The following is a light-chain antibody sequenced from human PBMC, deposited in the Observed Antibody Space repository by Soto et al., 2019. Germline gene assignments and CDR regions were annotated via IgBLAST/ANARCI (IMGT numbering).Light chain of an antibody. Sequence: QSVRTQPASVSGSPGQSITISCTGTSSNVGSYKLVSWYQQHPGKAPKLMIFEVNKRPSGVSNRFSGSKSGNTASLTISGLEVEDEADYYCCSSGGSPTYVFGTGTKVTVL. CDR2: EVN. CDR3: CSSGGSPTYV. CDR1: SSNVGSYKL. J-gene: IGLJ1*01. V-gene: IGLV2-23*02.